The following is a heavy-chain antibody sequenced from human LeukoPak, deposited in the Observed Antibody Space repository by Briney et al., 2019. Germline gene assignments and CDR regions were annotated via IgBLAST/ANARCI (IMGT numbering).Heavy chain of an antibody. Sequence: SETLSLTCTVSGGSISSSSHYWGWIRQPPGKGLEWIGSIYYSGGTYYNPSLKSRVTISVDTSKNQFSLKLSSVTAADTAVYYCARTPGYSSGWYVRDWGQGTLVTVSS. D-gene: IGHD6-19*01. V-gene: IGHV4-39*07. CDR3: ARTPGYSSGWYVRD. J-gene: IGHJ4*02. CDR2: IYYSGGT. CDR1: GGSISSSSHY.